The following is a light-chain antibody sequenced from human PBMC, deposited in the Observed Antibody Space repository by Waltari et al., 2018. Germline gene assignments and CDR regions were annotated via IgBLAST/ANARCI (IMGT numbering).Light chain of an antibody. CDR2: DVS. J-gene: IGKJ5*01. CDR3: QQYATSPIT. V-gene: IGKV3-20*01. CDR1: QSIPKNY. Sequence: DIELTQSPGTVSLSAGDRATLSCRASQSIPKNYLGWFQQKPGQAPRLLIYDVSNRAAGIPDRFSGSGSGTDFTLTLSRLEPEDFAVYYCQQYATSPITFGQGTRLEIK.